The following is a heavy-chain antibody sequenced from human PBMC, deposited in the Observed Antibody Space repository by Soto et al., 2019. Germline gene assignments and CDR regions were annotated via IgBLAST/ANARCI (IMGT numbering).Heavy chain of an antibody. Sequence: EVQLLESGGGLVQPGGSLRLSCAASGFTFSSYAMSWVRQAPGKGLEWVSAISGSGGSTYYADSVKGRFTISRDNSKNTLYLQLNSLRAEDTAVYYCAKDGVVVYLPFDYWGQGTLVTVSS. CDR1: GFTFSSYA. CDR3: AKDGVVVYLPFDY. CDR2: ISGSGGST. V-gene: IGHV3-23*01. J-gene: IGHJ4*02. D-gene: IGHD2-2*01.